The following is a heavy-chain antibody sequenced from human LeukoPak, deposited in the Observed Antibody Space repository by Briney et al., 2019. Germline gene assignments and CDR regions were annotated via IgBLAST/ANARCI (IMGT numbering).Heavy chain of an antibody. V-gene: IGHV4-39*07. CDR1: GGSISSSSYY. D-gene: IGHD3-22*01. CDR2: IYYSGST. J-gene: IGHJ4*02. CDR3: ARDRQRGNYYDSSGLNY. Sequence: NTSETLSLTCTVSGGSISSSSYYWGWIRQPPGKGLEWIGSIYYSGSTYYNPSLKSRVTISVDTSKNQFSLKLSSVTAADTAVYYCARDRQRGNYYDSSGLNYWGQGTLVTVSS.